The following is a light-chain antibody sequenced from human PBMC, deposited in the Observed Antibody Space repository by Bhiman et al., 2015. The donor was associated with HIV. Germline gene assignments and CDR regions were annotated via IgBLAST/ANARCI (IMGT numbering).Light chain of an antibody. CDR1: GSDVGGYNH. J-gene: IGLJ3*02. CDR3: SSYAASNSWV. CDR2: DVS. Sequence: QSALTQPASVSGSPGQSITISCTGTGSDVGGYNHVSWYQQHPGKAPKLMIYDVSNRPSGVSNRFSGSKSGNTASLTVSGLQAEDEADYYCSSYAASNSWVFGGGTKLTVL. V-gene: IGLV2-14*03.